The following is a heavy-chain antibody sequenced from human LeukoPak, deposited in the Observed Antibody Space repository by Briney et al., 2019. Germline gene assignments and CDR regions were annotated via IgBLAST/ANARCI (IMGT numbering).Heavy chain of an antibody. CDR1: GGSISSYY. CDR2: IYTSGCT. V-gene: IGHV4-4*07. J-gene: IGHJ6*03. CDR3: ARESDYSNYYYYYYMDV. Sequence: PSETLSLTCTVSGGSISSYYWSWIRQPAGKGLEWIGRIYTSGCTNYNPSLKSRVTMSVDTSKNQFSLKLSSVTAADTAVYYCARESDYSNYYYYYYMDVWGKGTTVTVSS. D-gene: IGHD4-11*01.